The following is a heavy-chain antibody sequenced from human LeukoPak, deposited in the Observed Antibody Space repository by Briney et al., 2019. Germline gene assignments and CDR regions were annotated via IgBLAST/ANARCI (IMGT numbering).Heavy chain of an antibody. CDR2: ISWNGDRK. Sequence: GESLRLSCAASGFTFDDYGMSWVRHAPGKGLEWVSGISWNGDRKGYADSVKGRFTISRDNAKNSLYLQMNSLRAEDTAVYYCAELGITMIGGVWGKGTTVTISS. J-gene: IGHJ6*04. CDR3: AELGITMIGGV. V-gene: IGHV3-20*04. D-gene: IGHD3-10*02. CDR1: GFTFDDYG.